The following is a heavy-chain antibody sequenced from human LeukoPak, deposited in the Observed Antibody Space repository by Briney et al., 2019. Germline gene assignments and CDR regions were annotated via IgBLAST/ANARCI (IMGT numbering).Heavy chain of an antibody. V-gene: IGHV4-30-2*03. J-gene: IGHJ6*03. D-gene: IGHD6-13*01. Sequence: SETLSLTCTVSGGSITSGGFFWSWIRQPPGKGLEWIGYIYHNGDTYYNPSLNSRVTISVDTSKNQFSLKLSSVTAADTAVYYCARQPRQQYLAPYYYYYYMDVWGKGTTVTVSS. CDR3: ARQPRQQYLAPYYYYYYMDV. CDR1: GGSITSGGFF. CDR2: IYHNGDT.